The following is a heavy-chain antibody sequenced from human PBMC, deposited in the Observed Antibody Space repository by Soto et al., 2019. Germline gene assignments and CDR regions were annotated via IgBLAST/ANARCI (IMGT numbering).Heavy chain of an antibody. CDR1: GFTFSTYA. Sequence: GGSLRLSCAASGFTFSTYAMTWVREAPGKGLEWVAIISSSGDGTYYVDSVNGRFTISRDNSRNTLNLQMHSLRTEDTAAHYFANNADSTGRGIDVWGQGTTVTVFS. CDR3: ANNADSTGRGIDV. D-gene: IGHD4-17*01. V-gene: IGHV3-23*01. CDR2: ISSSGDGT. J-gene: IGHJ6*02.